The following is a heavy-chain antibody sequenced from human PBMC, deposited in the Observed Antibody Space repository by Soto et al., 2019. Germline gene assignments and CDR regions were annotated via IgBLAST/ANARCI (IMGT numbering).Heavy chain of an antibody. J-gene: IGHJ6*02. CDR1: GGSISSSSHY. V-gene: IGHV4-39*01. Sequence: QLQLQESGPGLVKPSETLSLTCTVSGGSISSSSHYWGWIRQPPGKGLEWIGSIYYSGSTYYNPSRKSRVTISVDTSKNQSSLKLRSVTAADTAVYYCAREFSYYYGMDVWGQGTTVTVSS. CDR3: AREFSYYYGMDV. CDR2: IYYSGST.